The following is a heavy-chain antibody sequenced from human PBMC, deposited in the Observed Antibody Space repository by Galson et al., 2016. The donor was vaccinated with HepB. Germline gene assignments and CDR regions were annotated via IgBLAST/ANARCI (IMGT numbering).Heavy chain of an antibody. J-gene: IGHJ5*02. V-gene: IGHV3-48*02. Sequence: SLRLSCAASGFTFRTFSMDWVRQAPGKGLEWVSYISGDSDTIYYADSVKGRFTISRDNAKSSLNLQMNALRDEDTAVYYCARGLYSNSFDLWAQGTLVTVSS. CDR2: ISGDSDTI. D-gene: IGHD4-11*01. CDR3: ARGLYSNSFDL. CDR1: GFTFRTFS.